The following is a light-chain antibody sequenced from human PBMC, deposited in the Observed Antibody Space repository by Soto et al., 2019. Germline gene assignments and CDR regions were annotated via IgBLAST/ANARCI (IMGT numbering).Light chain of an antibody. Sequence: VLTQSPATLSLSPGESATLSCRASQSVSNSLAWYQQKPGQAPRLLIYDVSNRATGIPARFSGSGSGTDFTLTISSLEPEDFAVYYCQQRSNWPLTFGGGTKVDI. CDR1: QSVSNS. V-gene: IGKV3-11*01. J-gene: IGKJ4*01. CDR3: QQRSNWPLT. CDR2: DVS.